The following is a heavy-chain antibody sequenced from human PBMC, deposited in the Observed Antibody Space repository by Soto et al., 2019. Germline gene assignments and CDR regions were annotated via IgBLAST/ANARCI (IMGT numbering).Heavy chain of an antibody. J-gene: IGHJ4*02. D-gene: IGHD2-21*02. CDR2: ISSSSSYI. CDR3: ARDTCGGDCSIPDS. V-gene: IGHV3-21*01. Sequence: EVQLVESGGGLVKPGGSLRLSCAASGFTFSSYSMNWVRQAPGKGLEWVSSISSSSSYIYYADSVKGRFTISRDNAKNSLYLQMNSLRAEDTAVYYCARDTCGGDCSIPDSWGQGTLVTVSS. CDR1: GFTFSSYS.